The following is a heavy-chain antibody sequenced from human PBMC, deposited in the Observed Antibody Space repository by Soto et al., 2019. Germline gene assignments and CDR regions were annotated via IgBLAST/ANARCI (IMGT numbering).Heavy chain of an antibody. J-gene: IGHJ6*02. CDR1: GFTFSSYW. CDR3: ASLGYGDYTYYYYYGMDV. Sequence: PGWSLRLSCAASGFTFSSYWRHWVRQAPGKGLVWVSRINSDGSSTSYADSVKGRFTISRDNAKNTLYLQMNSLRAEDTAVYYCASLGYGDYTYYYYYGMDVSREGTTVTVSS. D-gene: IGHD4-17*01. CDR2: INSDGSST. V-gene: IGHV3-74*01.